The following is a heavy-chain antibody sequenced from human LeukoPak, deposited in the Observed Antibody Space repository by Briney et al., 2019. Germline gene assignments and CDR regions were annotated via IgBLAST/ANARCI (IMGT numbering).Heavy chain of an antibody. CDR1: GYTFTSCD. CDR3: ARLRDGYNGLYFDY. D-gene: IGHD5-24*01. V-gene: IGHV1-18*01. Sequence: GASVKVSCKASGYTFTSCDINWVRQATGQGLEWMGWMNPNSGNTNYAQKLQGRVTMTTDTSTSTAYMELRSLRSDDTAVYYCARLRDGYNGLYFDYWGQGTLVTVSS. J-gene: IGHJ4*02. CDR2: MNPNSGNT.